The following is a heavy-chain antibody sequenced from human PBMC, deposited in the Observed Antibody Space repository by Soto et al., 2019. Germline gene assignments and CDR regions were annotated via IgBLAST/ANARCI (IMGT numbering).Heavy chain of an antibody. V-gene: IGHV4-4*02. D-gene: IGHD2-15*01. Sequence: SETLSLTCAVSGGSISSSNWWSWVRQPPGKGLEWIGEIYHSGSTNYNPSLKSRVTISVDKSKNQFSLKLSSVTAADTAVYYCARAPINPTPRYCSGGSCYGDGMDVWGQGTTVTVSS. CDR1: GGSISSSNW. CDR2: IYHSGST. J-gene: IGHJ6*02. CDR3: ARAPINPTPRYCSGGSCYGDGMDV.